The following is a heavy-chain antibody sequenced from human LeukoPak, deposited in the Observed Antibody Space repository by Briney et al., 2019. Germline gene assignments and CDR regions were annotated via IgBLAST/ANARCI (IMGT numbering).Heavy chain of an antibody. V-gene: IGHV4-34*01. Sequence: SETLSLTCAVYGGSFTNYYWSWIRQPPGKGLEWIGEINHSGSTNYNPSLKSRVTISVDTSKNQFSLRLSSVTAADTAVYYCARGGYYYGSGTNWFDPWGQGTLVTVSS. CDR2: INHSGST. CDR1: GGSFTNYY. D-gene: IGHD3-10*01. J-gene: IGHJ5*02. CDR3: ARGGYYYGSGTNWFDP.